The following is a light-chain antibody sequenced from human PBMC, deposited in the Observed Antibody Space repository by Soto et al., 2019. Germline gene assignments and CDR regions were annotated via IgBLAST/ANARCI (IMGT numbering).Light chain of an antibody. Sequence: EILFTQSPATLSLSPGKRATLSCRASQSVSNFLAWYQQKAGQAPRILIYDTSNRAGGIPARFSGSGSGTDFTLTISRLEHEDFEVYYCQQRINWPLTFGGGTKVDIK. CDR3: QQRINWPLT. CDR1: QSVSNF. CDR2: DTS. V-gene: IGKV3-11*01. J-gene: IGKJ4*01.